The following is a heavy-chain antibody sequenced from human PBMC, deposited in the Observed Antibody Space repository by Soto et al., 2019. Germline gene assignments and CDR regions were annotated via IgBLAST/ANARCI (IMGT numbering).Heavy chain of an antibody. CDR1: GGTFSSYA. J-gene: IGHJ4*02. V-gene: IGHV1-69*06. CDR3: ARGRIVVVPAAIYDGYSSSWTIDY. CDR2: IIPIFGTS. D-gene: IGHD2-2*02. Sequence: SVKFYCKAAGGTFSSYAISLVRQAPGQGLDWMGGIIPIFGTSNYAQKFHGRVTISADKSTSTAYMELSSLRSEDTVVYYCARGRIVVVPAAIYDGYSSSWTIDYWGQGNLVTGSS.